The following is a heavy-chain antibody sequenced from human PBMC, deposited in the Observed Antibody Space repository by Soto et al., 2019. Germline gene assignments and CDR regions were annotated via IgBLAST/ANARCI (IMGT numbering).Heavy chain of an antibody. D-gene: IGHD2-15*01. V-gene: IGHV3-7*01. CDR2: IKQDGSEK. CDR3: ASGTRVAATLV. Sequence: GGSLRLSCAASGFTFSSYGMHWVRQAPGKGLEWVANIKQDGSEKYYADSVKGRFTISRDNAKNSLYLQMNSLRAEDTAMYYCASGTRVAATLVWGQGTLVTVSS. J-gene: IGHJ4*02. CDR1: GFTFSSYG.